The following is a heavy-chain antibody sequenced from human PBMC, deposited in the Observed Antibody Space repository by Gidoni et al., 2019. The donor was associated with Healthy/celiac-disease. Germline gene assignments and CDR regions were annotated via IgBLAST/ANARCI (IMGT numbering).Heavy chain of an antibody. CDR1: GGSFSGYY. D-gene: IGHD1-26*01. J-gene: IGHJ4*02. CDR2: INHSGST. CDR3: ARGLVGATDFDY. V-gene: IGHV4-34*01. Sequence: QVQLQQWGAGLLKPSETLSLTCAVYGGSFSGYYWSWIRQPPGKGLEWIGEINHSGSTNYNPSLKSRVTISVDTSKHQFSLKLSSVTAADTAVYYCARGLVGATDFDYWGQGTLVTVSS.